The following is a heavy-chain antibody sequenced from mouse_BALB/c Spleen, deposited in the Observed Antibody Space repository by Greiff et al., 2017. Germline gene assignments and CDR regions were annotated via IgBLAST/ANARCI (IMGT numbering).Heavy chain of an antibody. V-gene: IGHV1-7*01. Sequence: LEESGAELAKPGASVKMSCKASGYTFTSYWMHWVKQRPGQGLEWIGYINPSTGYTEYNQKFKDKATLTADKSSSTAYMQLSSLTSEDSAVYYCARVGIYDGYYDYAMDYWGQGTSVTVSS. CDR1: GYTFTSYW. D-gene: IGHD2-3*01. CDR2: INPSTGYT. J-gene: IGHJ4*01. CDR3: ARVGIYDGYYDYAMDY.